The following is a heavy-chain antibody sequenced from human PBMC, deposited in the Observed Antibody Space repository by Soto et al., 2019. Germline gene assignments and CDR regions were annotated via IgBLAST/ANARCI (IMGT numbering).Heavy chain of an antibody. CDR2: IYPGDSDT. CDR1: GDTFSRYW. CDR3: ARQDGSALYYFDY. Sequence: ESLTISCTCSGDTFSRYWIAWVRQMPGKGLEWMGIIYPGDSDTRYSPSFQGQVSISADKSISTAYLQWSSLKASDTAMYYCARQDGSALYYFDYWGQGTLVTVSS. V-gene: IGHV5-51*01. D-gene: IGHD6-19*01. J-gene: IGHJ4*02.